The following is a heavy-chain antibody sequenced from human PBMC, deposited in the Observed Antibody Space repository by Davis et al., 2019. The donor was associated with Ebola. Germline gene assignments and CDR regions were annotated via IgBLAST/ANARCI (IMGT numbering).Heavy chain of an antibody. V-gene: IGHV2-5*01. Sequence: SGPTLVKPTQTLTLTCTFSGFSLSTSGMGVGWIRQPPRKALECLGFIFWHDDRRYSPSLKSRRNITKDTSKNQVVLTMTNMDPADTATYYCTRLAYTNGWFYFDSWGQGSLVTVSS. D-gene: IGHD2-8*01. CDR2: IFWHDDR. CDR1: GFSLSTSGMG. J-gene: IGHJ4*02. CDR3: TRLAYTNGWFYFDS.